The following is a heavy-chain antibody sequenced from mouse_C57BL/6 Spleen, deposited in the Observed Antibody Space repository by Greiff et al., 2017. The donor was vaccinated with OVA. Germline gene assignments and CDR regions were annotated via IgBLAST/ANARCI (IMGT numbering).Heavy chain of an antibody. D-gene: IGHD1-1*01. Sequence: QVQLKQPGAELVKPGASVKLSCKASGYTFTSYWMQWVKQRPGQGLEWIGEIDPSDSYTNYNQKFKGKATLTVDTSSSTAYMQRSSLTSEDSAVYYCARGHYYGSPLYALDYWGQGTSVTVSS. CDR1: GYTFTSYW. V-gene: IGHV1-50*01. J-gene: IGHJ4*01. CDR3: ARGHYYGSPLYALDY. CDR2: IDPSDSYT.